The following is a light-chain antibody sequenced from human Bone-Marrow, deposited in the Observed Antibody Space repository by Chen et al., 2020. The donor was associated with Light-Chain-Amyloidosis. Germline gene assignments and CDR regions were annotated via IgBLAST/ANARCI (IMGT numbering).Light chain of an antibody. CDR2: DDS. CDR1: NIGSTS. Sequence: SYVLTQPPSVSVAPGQTATIACGGNNIGSTSVHWYQQTPGQAPLLVVYDDSDRPSGIPERLSGSNSGNTATLTISRVEAGDGADYYCQVWDRSSDRPVFGGGTKLTVL. J-gene: IGLJ3*02. V-gene: IGLV3-21*02. CDR3: QVWDRSSDRPV.